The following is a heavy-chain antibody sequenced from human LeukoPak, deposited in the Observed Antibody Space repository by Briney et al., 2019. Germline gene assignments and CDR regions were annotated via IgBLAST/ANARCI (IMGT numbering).Heavy chain of an antibody. CDR3: AREGIAVAPGYYGMDV. J-gene: IGHJ6*04. Sequence: ASVKVSCKASGYTFTSYAMHWVRQAPGQRLEXXXXXNAGNGNTKYSQKFQGRVTITRDTSASTAYMELSSLRSEDTAVYYCAREGIAVAPGYYGMDVWGKGTTVTVSS. CDR2: XNAGNGNT. CDR1: GYTFTSYA. D-gene: IGHD6-19*01. V-gene: IGHV1-3*01.